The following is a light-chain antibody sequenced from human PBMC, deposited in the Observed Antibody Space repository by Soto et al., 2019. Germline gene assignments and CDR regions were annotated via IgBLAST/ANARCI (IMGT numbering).Light chain of an antibody. Sequence: SVLTQPASVTGSPGQSITISCTGTSSDVGGYNHASWYQQHPGTAPKLILYEVANRPSGVSDRFSGSKSVNTASLTISGLQPEDEADYYCASYTITKTWVFGGGTKVTVL. V-gene: IGLV2-14*03. CDR1: SSDVGGYNH. CDR2: EVA. J-gene: IGLJ3*02. CDR3: ASYTITKTWV.